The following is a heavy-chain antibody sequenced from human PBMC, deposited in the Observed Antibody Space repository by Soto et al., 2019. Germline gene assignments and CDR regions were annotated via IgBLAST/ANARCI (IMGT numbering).Heavy chain of an antibody. J-gene: IGHJ4*02. CDR1: GFTFSNYW. D-gene: IGHD1-26*01. CDR3: AKEHNPYSGSSIGLY. V-gene: IGHV3-7*05. Sequence: GSLRLSCAASGFTFSNYWMSWVRQAPGRGLEWVANIKQDGSETYYVDSVKGRFTISRDNAKNSLYLQMNSLRAEDTAVYYCAKEHNPYSGSSIGLYWGQGTLVTVSS. CDR2: IKQDGSET.